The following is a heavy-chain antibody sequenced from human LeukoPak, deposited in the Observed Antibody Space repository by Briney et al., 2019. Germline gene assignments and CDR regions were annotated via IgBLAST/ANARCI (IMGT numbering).Heavy chain of an antibody. V-gene: IGHV1-58*02. CDR2: LVVGSGDT. D-gene: IGHD1-26*01. CDR3: AAPAREWEYNSALDF. J-gene: IGHJ3*01. Sequence: ASVKVSCKASGFTFSNSAIKWMRLAGGQRLEWIGWLVVGSGDTNYAQEFQERVTFTRDMSTNTAYMEVRSLRIEDTAVYYCAAPAREWEYNSALDFWGQGTMVTVSS. CDR1: GFTFSNSA.